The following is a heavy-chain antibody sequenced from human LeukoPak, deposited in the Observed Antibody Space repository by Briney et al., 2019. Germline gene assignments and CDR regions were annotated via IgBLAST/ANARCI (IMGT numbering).Heavy chain of an antibody. CDR2: ISASGGTT. J-gene: IGHJ5*02. CDR3: AKEPREYCSSTSCPNWIDP. CDR1: GFTFSTYS. Sequence: PPGGSLRLSCAASGFTFSTYSMKWVRQAPGKGLEWVSAISASGGTTYYADSVKGRFTIPRDNSKNTLYLQTSSLRAEDTAVYYCAKEPREYCSSTSCPNWIDPWGQGTLVTVSS. V-gene: IGHV3-23*01. D-gene: IGHD2-2*01.